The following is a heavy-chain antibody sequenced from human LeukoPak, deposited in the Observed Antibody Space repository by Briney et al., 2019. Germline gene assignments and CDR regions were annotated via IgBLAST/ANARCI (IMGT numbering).Heavy chain of an antibody. V-gene: IGHV1-46*01. J-gene: IGHJ3*02. D-gene: IGHD2-21*02. CDR2: INPSGGST. CDR3: ATAGGTEGRYCGGDCYRGPDDAFDI. Sequence: ASVKVSCKASGYTFTSYYMHWVRQAPGQGLEWMGIINPSGGSTSYAQKFQGRVTMTRDTSTSTVYMELSSLRSEDTAVYYCATAGGTEGRYCGGDCYRGPDDAFDIWGQGTMVTVSS. CDR1: GYTFTSYY.